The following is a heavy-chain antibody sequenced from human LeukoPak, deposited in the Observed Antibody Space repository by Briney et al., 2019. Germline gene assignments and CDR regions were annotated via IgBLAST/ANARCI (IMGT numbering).Heavy chain of an antibody. CDR2: IYYSGST. V-gene: IGHV4-39*07. CDR1: GGSISSSSYY. D-gene: IGHD6-19*01. J-gene: IGHJ4*02. Sequence: SETLSLTCTVSGGSISSSSYYWGWIRQPPGKELEWLGSIYYSGSTYYNPSLKSRVTISVDTSKNQLSLKLSSVTAADTAVYYCARAPSGWYRTNYFDYWGQGTLVTVSS. CDR3: ARAPSGWYRTNYFDY.